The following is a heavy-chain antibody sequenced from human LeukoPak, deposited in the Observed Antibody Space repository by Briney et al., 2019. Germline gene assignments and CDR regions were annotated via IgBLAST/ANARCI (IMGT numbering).Heavy chain of an antibody. Sequence: PSETLSLTCTVSGGSISSHYWSWIRQPPGRRLEWIGYMSYTGVATYNPPVKSRVTISFDTSKNLFSLKLSSVTAADTAVYYCARHAAAATNIWFDPWGQGTRVTVSS. V-gene: IGHV4-59*08. CDR1: GGSISSHY. D-gene: IGHD2-2*01. CDR3: ARHAAAATNIWFDP. CDR2: MSYTGVA. J-gene: IGHJ5*02.